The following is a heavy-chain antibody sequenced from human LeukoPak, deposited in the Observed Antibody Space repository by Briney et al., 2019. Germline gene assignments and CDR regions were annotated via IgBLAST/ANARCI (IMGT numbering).Heavy chain of an antibody. V-gene: IGHV3-9*01. D-gene: IGHD1-26*01. CDR3: AKHMRATNTYSFFGLDV. Sequence: GGSLRLSCAATGFTFKDYGVHWVRQSPGKGLEWVSSINWNGGGTDYADSVKGRFTISRDNAKNSLYLQLSSLRPEDTALYYCAKHMRATNTYSFFGLDVWGQGTTVTVSS. J-gene: IGHJ6*02. CDR1: GFTFKDYG. CDR2: INWNGGGT.